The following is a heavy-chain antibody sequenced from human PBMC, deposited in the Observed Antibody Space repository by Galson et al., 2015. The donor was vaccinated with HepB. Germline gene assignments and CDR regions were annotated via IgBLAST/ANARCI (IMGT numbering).Heavy chain of an antibody. V-gene: IGHV3-30*04. Sequence: SLRLSCAASGFTSSNYAIHWVRQAPGKGLEWVTVISYDGSNKYYVDSVKGRFTISRDNSKNTLYLQLNSLRTEDTAVYYCARDKGRESKLAVAGALDLWGRGTVVTVSS. CDR1: GFTSSNYA. D-gene: IGHD6-19*01. CDR3: ARDKGRESKLAVAGALDL. CDR2: ISYDGSNK. J-gene: IGHJ3*01.